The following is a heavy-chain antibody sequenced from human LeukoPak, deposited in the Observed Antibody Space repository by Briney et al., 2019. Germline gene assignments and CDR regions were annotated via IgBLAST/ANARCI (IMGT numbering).Heavy chain of an antibody. J-gene: IGHJ6*02. CDR2: INPSGGST. CDR3: ARDPVRFGETKLYYYGMDV. CDR1: GYTFTSYY. Sequence: ASVKVSCKASGYTFTSYYMPWVRQAPGQGLEWMGIINPSGGSTSYAQKFQGRVTMTRDTSTSTVYMELSSLRSEDTAVYYCARDPVRFGETKLYYYGMDVWGQGTTVTVSS. V-gene: IGHV1-46*01. D-gene: IGHD3-10*01.